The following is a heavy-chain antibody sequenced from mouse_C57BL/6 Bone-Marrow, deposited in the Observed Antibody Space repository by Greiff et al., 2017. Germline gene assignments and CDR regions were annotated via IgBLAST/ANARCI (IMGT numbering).Heavy chain of an antibody. D-gene: IGHD2-1*01. J-gene: IGHJ4*01. CDR1: GFSFNTYA. CDR2: IRSKSNNYAT. CDR3: VRPLLGAMDY. V-gene: IGHV10-1*01. Sequence: EVQLVESGGGLVQPKGSLKLSCAASGFSFNTYAMNWVRQAPGKGLEWVARIRSKSNNYATYYADSVKDRFTISRDASESMLYLQMNNLKTEDTAMYYCVRPLLGAMDYWGQGTSVTVSS.